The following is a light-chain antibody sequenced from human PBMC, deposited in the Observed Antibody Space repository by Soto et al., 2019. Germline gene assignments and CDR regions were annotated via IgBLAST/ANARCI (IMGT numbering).Light chain of an antibody. J-gene: IGKJ2*01. V-gene: IGKV1-39*01. CDR3: QQSYSTPYT. Sequence: DIQMTQSPSSLSASVGDRVTITCRASQIISSCLNWYQQEPGKAPKLLIYGASSLQRGVPSRFSGGGSGTDFTLTIGSLQPEDFATYYCQQSYSTPYTFGQGTELEIK. CDR2: GAS. CDR1: QIISSC.